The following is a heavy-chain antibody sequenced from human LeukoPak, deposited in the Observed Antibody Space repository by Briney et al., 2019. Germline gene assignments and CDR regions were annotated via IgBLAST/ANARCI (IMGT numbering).Heavy chain of an antibody. V-gene: IGHV3-30*18. Sequence: GRSLRLSCAASGFTFSSYGMHWVRQAPGKGLEWVAVISYDGSNKYYADSVKGRFTISRDNSKNTLYLQMNSLRAEDTAVYYCVKDSSIAAAVDYWGQGTLVTVSS. CDR2: ISYDGSNK. CDR1: GFTFSSYG. CDR3: VKDSSIAAAVDY. D-gene: IGHD6-13*01. J-gene: IGHJ4*02.